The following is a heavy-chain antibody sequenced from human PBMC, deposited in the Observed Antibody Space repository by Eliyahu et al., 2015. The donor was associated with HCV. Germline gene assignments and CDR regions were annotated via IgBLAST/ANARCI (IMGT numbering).Heavy chain of an antibody. D-gene: IGHD3-3*01. V-gene: IGHV1-69*04. Sequence: QVQLVQSGAEVKKPGSSVKVSCKASGGTFSSYAISWVRQAPGQGLEWMGRIIPILGIANYAQKFQGRVTITADKSTSTAYMELSSLRSEDTAVYYCARRIYDFNTPGDYFDYWGQGTLVTVSS. J-gene: IGHJ4*02. CDR2: IIPILGIA. CDR3: ARRIYDFNTPGDYFDY. CDR1: GGTFSSYA.